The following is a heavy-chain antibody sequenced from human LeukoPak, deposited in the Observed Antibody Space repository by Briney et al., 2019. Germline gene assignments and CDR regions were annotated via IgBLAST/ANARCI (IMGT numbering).Heavy chain of an antibody. CDR1: GFTFSSYA. V-gene: IGHV3-23*01. Sequence: GGSLRLSCAASGFTFSSYAMSWVRQAPGKGLEWVSAISGSGGSTYYADSVKGRFTISRDNSKNTLYLQMNSLRAEDTAVYYGAKAPPCVWGSYFFDYGAQEPLVTVPS. D-gene: IGHD3-16*01. J-gene: IGHJ4*02. CDR2: ISGSGGST. CDR3: AKAPPCVWGSYFFDY.